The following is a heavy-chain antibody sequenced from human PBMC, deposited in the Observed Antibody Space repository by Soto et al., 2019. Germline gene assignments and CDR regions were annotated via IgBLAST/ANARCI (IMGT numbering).Heavy chain of an antibody. CDR2: IHYRGNA. CDR3: ARLEGLATISYYFDF. J-gene: IGHJ4*02. V-gene: IGHV4-39*01. CDR1: DDSINSDKYY. Sequence: QLQLQESGPGLVKPSETLSLTCSVSDDSINSDKYYWGWIRQPPGKGLEWIGSIHYRGNAYYNPSLQTRVTRSLDKSKGQFSLKLNSVTAADSAVYFCARLEGLATISYYFDFWGPGALVTVSS. D-gene: IGHD3-9*01.